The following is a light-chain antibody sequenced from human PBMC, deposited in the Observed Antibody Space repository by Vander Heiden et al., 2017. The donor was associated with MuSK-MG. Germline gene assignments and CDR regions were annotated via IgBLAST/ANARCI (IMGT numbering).Light chain of an antibody. CDR3: QQSYSTLPYT. CDR2: AAS. J-gene: IGKJ2*01. Sequence: DIQMTQSPSSLSASVGDRVTITLRASQSISSYLNWYQQKPGKAPKLLIYAASSLQSGVPSRFSGSRSGTDFTLTISSLQPEDFATYYCQQSYSTLPYTFGQGTKLEIK. CDR1: QSISSY. V-gene: IGKV1-39*01.